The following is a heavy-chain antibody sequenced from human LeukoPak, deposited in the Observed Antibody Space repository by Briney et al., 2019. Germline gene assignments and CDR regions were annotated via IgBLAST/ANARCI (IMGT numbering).Heavy chain of an antibody. Sequence: SETLSLTCTVSGGSISSGGYYWSWIRQHPGKGLEWIGYIYYSGSTYYNPSLKSRVTISVDTSKNQFSLKLSSVTAADTAVYYCARESENDFCSVGGLLGAFDIWGQGTMVTVSS. J-gene: IGHJ3*02. D-gene: IGHD3-3*01. CDR3: ARESENDFCSVGGLLGAFDI. CDR2: IYYSGST. CDR1: GGSISSGGYY. V-gene: IGHV4-31*03.